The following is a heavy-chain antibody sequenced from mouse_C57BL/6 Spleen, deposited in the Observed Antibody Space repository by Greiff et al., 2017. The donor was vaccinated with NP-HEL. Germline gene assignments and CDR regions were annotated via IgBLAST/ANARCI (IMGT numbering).Heavy chain of an antibody. CDR1: GYTFTDYN. Sequence: VHVKQSGPELVKPGASVKMSCKASGYTFTDYNMHWVKQSHGKSLEWIGYINPNNGGTSYNQKFKGKATLTVNKSSSTAYMELRSLTSEDSAVYYCAPITTVVADYWGQGTTLTVSS. D-gene: IGHD1-1*01. CDR3: APITTVVADY. V-gene: IGHV1-22*01. J-gene: IGHJ2*01. CDR2: INPNNGGT.